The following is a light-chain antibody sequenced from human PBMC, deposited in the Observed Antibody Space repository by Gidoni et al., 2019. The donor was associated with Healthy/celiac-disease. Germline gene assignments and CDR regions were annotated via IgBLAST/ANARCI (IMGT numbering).Light chain of an antibody. J-gene: IGKJ4*01. Sequence: DIVMTQSPDSLAVSLGERATINCKSSQSVLYSSNHKNYLAWYQQKPGQPPKLLIYWASTRESGVPDRFSGSGSGTDFTLTISSLQAEDVAGYYCQQYYSTPLTFGGGTKVEIK. V-gene: IGKV4-1*01. CDR1: QSVLYSSNHKNY. CDR3: QQYYSTPLT. CDR2: WAS.